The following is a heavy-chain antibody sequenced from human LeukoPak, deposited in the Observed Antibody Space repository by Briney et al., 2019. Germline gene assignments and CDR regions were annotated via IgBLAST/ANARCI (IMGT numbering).Heavy chain of an antibody. CDR1: GFTFDDYT. CDR3: AKDIGVGYCNGCLFDY. CDR2: ITWDGDST. V-gene: IGHV3-43*01. D-gene: IGHD2-15*01. J-gene: IGHJ4*02. Sequence: GGSLRLSCAASGFTFDDYTMHWVRQAPGKGLEWVSLITWDGDSTYYADSVKGRFTISRDNSKNSLYLQMNSLRTEDTALYYCAKDIGVGYCNGCLFDYWGQGTLVTVSS.